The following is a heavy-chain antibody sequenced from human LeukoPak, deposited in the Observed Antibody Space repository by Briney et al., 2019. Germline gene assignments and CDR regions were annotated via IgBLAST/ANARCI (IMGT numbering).Heavy chain of an antibody. CDR1: GGSISSYY. V-gene: IGHV4-59*01. J-gene: IGHJ4*02. CDR2: IYYSGST. D-gene: IGHD3-3*01. Sequence: SETLSLTCTVSGGSISSYYWSWIRQPPGKGLEWIGYIYYSGSTNYNPSLKSRVTISVDTSKNQFSLKLSSVTAADTAVYYCARGTYYDFWSGCFDYWGQGTLVTVSS. CDR3: ARGTYYDFWSGCFDY.